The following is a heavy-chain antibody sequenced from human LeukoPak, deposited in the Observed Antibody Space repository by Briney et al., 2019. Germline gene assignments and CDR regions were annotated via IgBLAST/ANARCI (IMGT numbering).Heavy chain of an antibody. CDR2: INPTGGST. D-gene: IGHD2-15*01. J-gene: IGHJ4*02. CDR3: ARDIGGISWYYFDY. Sequence: GASVKVSCKASGYTFTSYYMHWVRQAPGQGLEWMGIINPTGGSTTYTQKFQGRVTMTRDVSTSTVYMELSSLTSEDKAVYYCARDIGGISWYYFDYWGQGTLVTVSS. V-gene: IGHV1-46*01. CDR1: GYTFTSYY.